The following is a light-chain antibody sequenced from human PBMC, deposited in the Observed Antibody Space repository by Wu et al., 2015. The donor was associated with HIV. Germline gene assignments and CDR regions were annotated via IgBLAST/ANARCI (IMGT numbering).Light chain of an antibody. J-gene: IGKJ4*01. Sequence: EILMTQSPATLSVSPGGRATLSCRASQSVNSNLAWYQQKPGQAPRLLIYGASNRATGTPARFTGSGSGTEFTLTISSLLPEDSAVYYCQQYNYWPPLTFGGGTKGGDRT. V-gene: IGKV3-15*01. CDR3: QQYNYWPPLT. CDR1: QSVNSN. CDR2: GAS.